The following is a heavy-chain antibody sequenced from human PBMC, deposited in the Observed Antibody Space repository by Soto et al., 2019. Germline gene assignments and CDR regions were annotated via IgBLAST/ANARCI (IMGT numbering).Heavy chain of an antibody. CDR2: ISPYNGTT. J-gene: IGHJ6*02. Sequence: ASVKVSCKASGYTFTTYGISWVRQAPGQGLEWMGWISPYNGTTKYAEKFQGEMTMTTDTATSTAYMDLRSLRSDDTAVYYCARDGERDTGLNFYYYLHGMDAWGQGTRVTSP. D-gene: IGHD1-1*01. CDR1: GYTFTTYG. CDR3: ARDGERDTGLNFYYYLHGMDA. V-gene: IGHV1-18*04.